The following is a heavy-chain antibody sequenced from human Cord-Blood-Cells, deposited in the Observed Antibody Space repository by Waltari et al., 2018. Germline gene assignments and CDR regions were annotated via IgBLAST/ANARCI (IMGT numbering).Heavy chain of an antibody. Sequence: QVQLQESGPGLVKPSETLSLTCAVSGYSISSVYYWGWIRQPPGKGLEWIGSIYHSGSTYNTPSLKSRVTRSVDTYKNQFSLKLSSVTAADTAVYYCARARSSGYYYFDYWGQGTLVTVSS. CDR2: IYHSGST. V-gene: IGHV4-38-2*01. D-gene: IGHD3-22*01. J-gene: IGHJ4*02. CDR1: GYSISSVYY. CDR3: ARARSSGYYYFDY.